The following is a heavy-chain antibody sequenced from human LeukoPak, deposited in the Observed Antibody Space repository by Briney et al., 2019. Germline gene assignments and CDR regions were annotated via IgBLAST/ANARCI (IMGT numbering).Heavy chain of an antibody. J-gene: IGHJ4*02. D-gene: IGHD1-26*01. CDR3: ARDIGELLYYFGD. V-gene: IGHV3-30-3*01. CDR2: ISYDGINK. Sequence: PGGSLRLSCAASGSTFSSYAMHLVRQAPGKGLELVAVISYDGINKYYADAAKALFTISRDNSKNTLYLQINSLRAEDTAVYYCARDIGELLYYFGDWGQGTLVTVS. CDR1: GSTFSSYA.